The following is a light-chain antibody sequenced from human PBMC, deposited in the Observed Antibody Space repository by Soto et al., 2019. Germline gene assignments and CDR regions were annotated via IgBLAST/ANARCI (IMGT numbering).Light chain of an antibody. CDR2: GAS. V-gene: IGKV3-20*01. Sequence: EIVLTQSPGTLSLSPGERVTLSCRASQSVSSSYLAWYQQKPGQAPRLLIYGASTRATGIPDRFSGSGSGTDFTLTISILEPEDFAVYYCQQYGSSPRTFGQGTKLEIK. CDR1: QSVSSSY. J-gene: IGKJ2*01. CDR3: QQYGSSPRT.